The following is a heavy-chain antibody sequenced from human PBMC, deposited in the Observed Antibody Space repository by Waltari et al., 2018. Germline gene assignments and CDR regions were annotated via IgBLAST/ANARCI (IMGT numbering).Heavy chain of an antibody. J-gene: IGHJ6*02. Sequence: QVQLQESGPGLVKPSETLSLTCDVSVYSIRSEYSWVWVRQSPGKGLEWVGSIDHSGGTEYNPSLKSRVTMSIDTSKNQFSLRLSSVTAADTAIYYCARGASVAGTPGYNKAMDVWGQGTRSPSR. CDR2: IDHSGGT. CDR1: VYSIRSEYS. D-gene: IGHD6-19*01. V-gene: IGHV4-38-2*01. CDR3: ARGASVAGTPGYNKAMDV.